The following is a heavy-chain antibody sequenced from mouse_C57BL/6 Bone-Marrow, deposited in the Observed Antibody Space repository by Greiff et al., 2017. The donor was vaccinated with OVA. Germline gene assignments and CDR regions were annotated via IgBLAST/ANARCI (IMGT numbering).Heavy chain of an antibody. CDR3: TRWVITTVVARGYFDV. V-gene: IGHV1-15*01. J-gene: IGHJ1*03. CDR2: IDPETGGT. D-gene: IGHD1-1*01. Sequence: QVQLKQSGAELVRPGASVTLSCKASGYTFTDYEMHWVKQTPVHGLEWIGAIDPETGGTAYNQKFKGKAILTADKSSSTAYMELRSLTSEDSAVYYCTRWVITTVVARGYFDVWGTGTTVTVSS. CDR1: GYTFTDYE.